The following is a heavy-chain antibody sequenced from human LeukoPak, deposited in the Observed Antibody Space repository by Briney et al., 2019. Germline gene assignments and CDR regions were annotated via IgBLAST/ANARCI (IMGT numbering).Heavy chain of an antibody. CDR1: GGSISSYY. J-gene: IGHJ4*02. CDR3: AAGGTGTTQYYFDY. CDR2: IYYSGST. D-gene: IGHD1-7*01. V-gene: IGHV4-59*08. Sequence: PSETLSLTCTVSGGSISSYYWSWIRQPPGKGLEWIGYIYYSGSTNYNPSLKSRVTISVDTSKNQFSLKLSSVTAADTAVYYCAAGGTGTTQYYFDYWGQGTLVTVSS.